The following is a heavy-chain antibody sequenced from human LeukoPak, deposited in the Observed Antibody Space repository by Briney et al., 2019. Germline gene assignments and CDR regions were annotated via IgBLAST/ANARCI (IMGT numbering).Heavy chain of an antibody. J-gene: IGHJ4*02. CDR2: ITGSGGNT. Sequence: GGSLRLSCAASGFIFSSYSMSWVRQAPGKGLEWVSVITGSGGNTYYADSVKGRFTISRDDSRNTLYLQMNSLRGDDTAVYYCAKDVGKWESLHFFDYWGQGTLVTVSS. D-gene: IGHD1-26*01. V-gene: IGHV3-23*01. CDR3: AKDVGKWESLHFFDY. CDR1: GFIFSSYS.